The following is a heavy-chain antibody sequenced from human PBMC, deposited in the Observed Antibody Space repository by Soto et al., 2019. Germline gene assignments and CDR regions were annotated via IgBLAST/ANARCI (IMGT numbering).Heavy chain of an antibody. Sequence: SETLSLTCNVSGGSISSYYWSWIRQPPGKGLEWIGYIYYSGSTNYSPSLKSRVTISLDTSKDQFSLKLTSVTAADTAVYFCARGRSGSYPFDYWGLGTLVTVSS. CDR2: IYYSGST. D-gene: IGHD1-26*01. CDR3: ARGRSGSYPFDY. V-gene: IGHV4-59*01. J-gene: IGHJ4*02. CDR1: GGSISSYY.